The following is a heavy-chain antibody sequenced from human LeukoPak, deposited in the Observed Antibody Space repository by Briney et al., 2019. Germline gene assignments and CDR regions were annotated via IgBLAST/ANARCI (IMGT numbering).Heavy chain of an antibody. CDR3: ARDRTRREVTEYYMDV. J-gene: IGHJ6*03. D-gene: IGHD2-21*02. CDR1: GYTFTGYY. Sequence: ASVKVSRKASGYTFTGYYMHWVRQAPGQGLEWMGWINPNSGGTNYAQKFQGRVTMTRDTSISTAYMELSRLRSDDTAVYYCARDRTRREVTEYYMDVWGKGTTVTVSS. CDR2: INPNSGGT. V-gene: IGHV1-2*02.